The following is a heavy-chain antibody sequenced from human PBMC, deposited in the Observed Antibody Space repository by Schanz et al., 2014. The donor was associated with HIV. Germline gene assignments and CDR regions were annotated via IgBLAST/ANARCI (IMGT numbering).Heavy chain of an antibody. J-gene: IGHJ3*02. CDR2: ISWNSGSI. CDR3: ARSPDWAGTDAFDI. Sequence: VQLVESGGGVVQPGRSLRLSCAASGFIFSSYGMHWVRQAPGKGLEWVSGISWNSGSIGYVDSVKGRFTISRDNARNSLYLQMNSLRPEDTAIYYCARSPDWAGTDAFDIWGQGTMVTVSS. CDR1: GFIFSSYG. D-gene: IGHD6-19*01. V-gene: IGHV3-9*01.